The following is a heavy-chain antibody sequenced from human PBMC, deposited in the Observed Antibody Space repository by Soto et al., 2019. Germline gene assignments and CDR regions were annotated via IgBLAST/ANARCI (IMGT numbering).Heavy chain of an antibody. D-gene: IGHD3-10*01. CDR2: ISAYNGNT. CDR3: ARVIYGSGSYGRYYYCYGMDV. V-gene: IGHV1-18*04. CDR1: GYTFTSYG. J-gene: IGHJ6*02. Sequence: QVQLVQSGAEVKKPGASVKVSCKASGYTFTSYGISWVRQAPGQGLEWMGWISAYNGNTNYAQKLQGRVTMTTDTSTSTAYMELRSLRSDDTAVYYCARVIYGSGSYGRYYYCYGMDVWGQGTTVTVSS.